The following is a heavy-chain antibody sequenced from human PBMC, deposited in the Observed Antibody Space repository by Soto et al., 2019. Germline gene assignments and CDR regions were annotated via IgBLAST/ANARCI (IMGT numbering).Heavy chain of an antibody. Sequence: SETLSLTCAVYGGSFSGYYWSWIRQPPGKGLEWIGEINHSGSTNYNPSLKSRVTISVDTSKNQFSLKLSSVTAADTAVYYCARYSSNSKKRWFDPWGQGTLVTVSS. J-gene: IGHJ5*02. CDR3: ARYSSNSKKRWFDP. D-gene: IGHD6-13*01. V-gene: IGHV4-34*01. CDR2: INHSGST. CDR1: GGSFSGYY.